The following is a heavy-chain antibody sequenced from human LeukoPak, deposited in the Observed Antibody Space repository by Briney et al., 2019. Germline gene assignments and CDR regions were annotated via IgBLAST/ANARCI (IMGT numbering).Heavy chain of an antibody. Sequence: GRSLRLSCAASGFIFNTYGMLWVRQAPGKGLEWVAVIAYDGSNQYHADSVKGRFTISRDNSKNTLYLQMNSLRGEDTAVYYCAKEKAIGTINYGLDVWGQGTTVTVSS. D-gene: IGHD1-1*01. J-gene: IGHJ6*02. CDR3: AKEKAIGTINYGLDV. CDR1: GFIFNTYG. CDR2: IAYDGSNQ. V-gene: IGHV3-30*18.